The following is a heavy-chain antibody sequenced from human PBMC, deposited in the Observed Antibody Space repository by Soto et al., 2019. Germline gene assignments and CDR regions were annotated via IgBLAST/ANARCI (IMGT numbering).Heavy chain of an antibody. CDR2: FYYSGST. CDR1: GGSFSSYY. CDR3: ARAVVVVAAIRRGWFDP. Sequence: SETLSLTCTVSGGSFSSYYWSWIRQPPGKGLEWIGYFYYSGSTNYNPSLKSRDTISVDTSKNQFSLKLSSVTAADTAVYYCARAVVVVAAIRRGWFDPWGQGTLVTVSS. D-gene: IGHD2-15*01. V-gene: IGHV4-59*01. J-gene: IGHJ5*02.